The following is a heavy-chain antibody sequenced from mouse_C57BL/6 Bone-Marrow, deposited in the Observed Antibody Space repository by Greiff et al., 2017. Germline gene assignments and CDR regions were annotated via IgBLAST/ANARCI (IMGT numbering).Heavy chain of an antibody. CDR2: ISDGGSYT. Sequence: EVMLVESGGGLVKPGGSLKLSCAASGFTFSSYAMSWVRQTPEKRLEWVATISDGGSYTYYPDNVKGRFTISRDNAKHNLYLQMSHLKSEDTAMYYCARQAIYDGYYVVDYWGQGTTLTVSS. CDR1: GFTFSSYA. J-gene: IGHJ2*01. V-gene: IGHV5-4*03. CDR3: ARQAIYDGYYVVDY. D-gene: IGHD2-3*01.